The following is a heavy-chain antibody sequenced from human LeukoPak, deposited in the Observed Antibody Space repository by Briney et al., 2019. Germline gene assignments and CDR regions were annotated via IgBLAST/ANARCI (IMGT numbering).Heavy chain of an antibody. CDR3: ARLYYYDSSGYVDY. J-gene: IGHJ4*02. Sequence: PSETLSLTCTVSGGSISSSNSYWGWIRQPPGKGLEWIGSIHYSGSTYYNPSLKVRVTISVDTSKNQFFLKLSSVTAADTAVYYCARLYYYDSSGYVDYWGQGTLVAVSS. V-gene: IGHV4-39*01. CDR1: GGSISSSNSY. D-gene: IGHD3-22*01. CDR2: IHYSGST.